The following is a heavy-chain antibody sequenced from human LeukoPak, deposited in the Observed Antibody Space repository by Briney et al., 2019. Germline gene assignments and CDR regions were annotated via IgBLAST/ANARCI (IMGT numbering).Heavy chain of an antibody. V-gene: IGHV3-7*01. D-gene: IGHD3-9*01. CDR1: GFTFSSYW. Sequence: GGSLRLSCAASGFTFSSYWMSWVRQAPGKGLEWVAKIKQDGSEKYYVDSVKGRFTISRDNAKNSLYLQMNSLRAEDTAVYYCAREHILTGYYMRGDYWGQGTLVTVSS. CDR2: IKQDGSEK. CDR3: AREHILTGYYMRGDY. J-gene: IGHJ4*02.